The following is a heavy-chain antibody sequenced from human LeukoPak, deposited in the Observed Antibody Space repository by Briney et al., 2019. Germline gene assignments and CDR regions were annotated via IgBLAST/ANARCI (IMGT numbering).Heavy chain of an antibody. Sequence: GGSLRLSCAASGFTFDDYGMSWVRQAPGKGLEWVSGINWNGGSTGYADSVKGRFTISRDNAKNSLYLQMNSLRAEDTALYHCARDIGSGSGDYWGQGTLVTVSS. J-gene: IGHJ4*02. D-gene: IGHD6-19*01. CDR2: INWNGGST. V-gene: IGHV3-20*01. CDR3: ARDIGSGSGDY. CDR1: GFTFDDYG.